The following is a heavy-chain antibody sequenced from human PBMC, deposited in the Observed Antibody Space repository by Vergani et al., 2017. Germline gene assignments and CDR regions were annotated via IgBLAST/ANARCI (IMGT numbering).Heavy chain of an antibody. CDR3: ARLYGGDSSGSKYFDY. D-gene: IGHD3-22*01. J-gene: IGHJ4*02. CDR2: IHPADSDT. Sequence: EVQLVQSGAEVNKPGESLKISCQISGYSFTNYWIGWVRQMPGKGLEWMGFIHPADSDTIYSPSFQGQVTISVDKSISTAYLQRSSLRASDSAMYYCARLYGGDSSGSKYFDYWGQGTLVTVSS. V-gene: IGHV5-51*01. CDR1: GYSFTNYW.